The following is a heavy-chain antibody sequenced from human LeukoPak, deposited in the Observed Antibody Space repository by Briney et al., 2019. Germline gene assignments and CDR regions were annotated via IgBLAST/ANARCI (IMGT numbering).Heavy chain of an antibody. CDR3: ARERYGSGSYYSYFDY. D-gene: IGHD3-10*01. CDR2: IIPIFGTA. CDR1: GYTFTSYA. V-gene: IGHV1-69*13. J-gene: IGHJ4*02. Sequence: GASVKVSCKASGYTFTSYAISWVRQAPGQGLEWMGGIIPIFGTANYAQKFQGRVTITADESTSTAYMELSSLRSEDTAVYYCARERYGSGSYYSYFDYWGQGTLVTVSS.